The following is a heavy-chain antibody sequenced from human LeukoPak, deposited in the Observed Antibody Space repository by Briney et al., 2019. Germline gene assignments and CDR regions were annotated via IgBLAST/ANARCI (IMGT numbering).Heavy chain of an antibody. V-gene: IGHV4-4*07. CDR2: IYTSGST. CDR3: ASRGRDGYNDYYYYCMDV. Sequence: SETLSLTCTVSGGSISSYYWSWIRQPAGKGLGWIGRIYTSGSTNYNPSLKSRVTMSVDTSKNQFSLKLSSVTAADTAVYYCASRGRDGYNDYYYYCMDVWGKGTTVTVSS. D-gene: IGHD5-24*01. CDR1: GGSISSYY. J-gene: IGHJ6*03.